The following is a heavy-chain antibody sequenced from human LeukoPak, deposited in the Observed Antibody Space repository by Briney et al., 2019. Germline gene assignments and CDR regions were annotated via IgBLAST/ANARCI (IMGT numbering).Heavy chain of an antibody. CDR1: GYTFPSYG. V-gene: IGHV1-18*01. CDR3: AREGDDYGDTRFDP. J-gene: IGHJ5*02. CDR2: ISAYNGST. D-gene: IGHD4-17*01. Sequence: GASVKVSCKASGYTFPSYGISWVRQAPGQGLEWMGWISAYNGSTNYAQKFQGRVTMTRNTSISTAYMELSSLRSEDTAVYYWAREGDDYGDTRFDPWSQGSLVTVSS.